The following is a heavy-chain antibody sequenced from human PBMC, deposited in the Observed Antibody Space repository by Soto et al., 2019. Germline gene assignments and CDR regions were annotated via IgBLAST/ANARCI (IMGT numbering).Heavy chain of an antibody. Sequence: PGESLKISCMGSGYKVSTWHDFTSYWIAWVRQMPGEGLEWMGIIYPGDSDTRYSPSFQGQVTISADKSINSVYLQWSSLKASDTATYYCARLGFNYDFLSGYYNVHHYYGIGVSGQGTTVTVS. V-gene: IGHV5-51*01. J-gene: IGHJ6*02. CDR1: GYKVSTWHDFTSYW. CDR2: IYPGDSDT. D-gene: IGHD3-3*01. CDR3: ARLGFNYDFLSGYYNVHHYYGIGV.